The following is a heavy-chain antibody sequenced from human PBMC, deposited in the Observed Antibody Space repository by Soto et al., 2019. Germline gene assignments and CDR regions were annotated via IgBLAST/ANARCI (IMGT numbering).Heavy chain of an antibody. V-gene: IGHV4-59*01. J-gene: IGHJ3*02. D-gene: IGHD1-26*01. CDR3: ARRSAKWVYAFDI. CDR2: IYYSGST. CDR1: GGSISSYY. Sequence: QVQLQESGPGLVKPSETLSLTCTVSGGSISSYYWSWVRQPPGKGLEWIGYIYYSGSTNYNPSLKSRVTISVDTSKNQFSLKLSSVTVSDTAVYYCARRSAKWVYAFDIWGPGTMVTVSS.